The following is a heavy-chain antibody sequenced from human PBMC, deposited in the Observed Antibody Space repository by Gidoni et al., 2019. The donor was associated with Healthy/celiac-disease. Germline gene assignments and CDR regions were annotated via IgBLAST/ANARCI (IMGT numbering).Heavy chain of an antibody. J-gene: IGHJ6*02. CDR3: ARQNSDFWSGPYYYGMDV. V-gene: IGHV4-39*01. Sequence: LQLQESGPGPVKPSETLSLTCPASAGSIRSSSYYWGWIRQPPGKGLEWIGSIYYSGSTYYNPSLKGRVTISVDTSKNQFSLKLSSVTAADTAVYYCARQNSDFWSGPYYYGMDVWGQGTTVTVSS. CDR1: AGSIRSSSYY. D-gene: IGHD3-3*01. CDR2: IYYSGST.